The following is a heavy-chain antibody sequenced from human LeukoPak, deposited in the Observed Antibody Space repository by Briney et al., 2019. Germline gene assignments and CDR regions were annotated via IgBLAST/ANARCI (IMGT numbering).Heavy chain of an antibody. V-gene: IGHV1-2*02. CDR1: GYTFTGYY. D-gene: IGHD5-18*01. Sequence: ASVTVSCKASGYTFTGYYMHWVRQAPGQGLAWMGWINPNSGGTNYSQKFQSRVTITRDTSISSAYLELIRLRSDDPAVYYCARGPAMVIFYWGQGTLVTVSS. CDR2: INPNSGGT. J-gene: IGHJ4*02. CDR3: ARGPAMVIFY.